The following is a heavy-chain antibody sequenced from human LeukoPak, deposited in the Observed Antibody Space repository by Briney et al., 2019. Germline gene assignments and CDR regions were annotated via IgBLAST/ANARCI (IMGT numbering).Heavy chain of an antibody. D-gene: IGHD5-18*01. CDR1: GFTFSSYW. J-gene: IGHJ4*02. CDR2: IKQDGSDE. CDR3: ARFSVTSAADY. Sequence: PGGSLRLSCAASGFTFSSYWMTWVRQAPGKGLEWVANIKQDGSDEYYVDSVKGRFTVSRDNAKNSVYLQMNSLRGEDTAVYYCARFSVTSAADYWGQGTLVTVSS. V-gene: IGHV3-7*01.